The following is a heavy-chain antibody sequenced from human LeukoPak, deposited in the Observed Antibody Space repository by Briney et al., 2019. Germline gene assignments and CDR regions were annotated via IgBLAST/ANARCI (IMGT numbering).Heavy chain of an antibody. CDR1: GFTFSSYG. D-gene: IGHD1-26*01. J-gene: IGHJ2*01. CDR3: AKNLLGSGAYSWYFDL. Sequence: GGSLRLSCAASGFTFSSYGMSWVRQTPGKGLEWVSSISTSGDGTVYADSVKGRVTLSRDNSKNTLYLQMNSLRAEDTAVYSCAKNLLGSGAYSWYFDLWGRGTLVTVSS. CDR2: ISTSGDGT. V-gene: IGHV3-23*01.